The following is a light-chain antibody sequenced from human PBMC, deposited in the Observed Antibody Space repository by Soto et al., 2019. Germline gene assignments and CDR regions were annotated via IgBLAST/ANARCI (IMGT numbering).Light chain of an antibody. CDR1: QGISSY. Sequence: AIQLTQSPSSLSASLGDRVTITCRASQGISSYLAWYQQKPGKAPKLLIYAASTLQSGVPSRFSGSGSGTDFTLTISSLQPEDFATYYCLQDYNYPWTFGQGTKVDIK. CDR2: AAS. CDR3: LQDYNYPWT. J-gene: IGKJ1*01. V-gene: IGKV1-6*01.